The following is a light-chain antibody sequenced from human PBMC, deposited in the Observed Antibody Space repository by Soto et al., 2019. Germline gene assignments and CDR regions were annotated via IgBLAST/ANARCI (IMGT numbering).Light chain of an antibody. CDR3: QQSQSYSLT. V-gene: IGKV1-5*03. J-gene: IGKJ4*01. CDR2: KAS. Sequence: DIQMTQSPSTRSASVGDRVTITCRASQSISGWLAWYQQKPGKAPKLLVSKASTLETGVPSRFSGSGSGTEFTLTISGLQPDDLATYFCQQSQSYSLTFGGGTKVDIK. CDR1: QSISGW.